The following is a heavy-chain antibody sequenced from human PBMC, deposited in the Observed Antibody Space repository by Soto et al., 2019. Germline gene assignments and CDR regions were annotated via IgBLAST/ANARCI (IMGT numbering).Heavy chain of an antibody. CDR3: ARDTRITIFGVVTGHGY. CDR1: GYTFTGYY. J-gene: IGHJ4*02. V-gene: IGHV1-2*02. CDR2: NNPYRGGT. D-gene: IGHD3-3*01. Sequence: VSVKVSCKASGYTFTGYYMQWVRQAPGQGLEWVGWNNPYRGGTNYAQKFQVMVTMTRDTSISAASIEPSTPRSNDTAVYYCARDTRITIFGVVTGHGYRGQGSLVAV.